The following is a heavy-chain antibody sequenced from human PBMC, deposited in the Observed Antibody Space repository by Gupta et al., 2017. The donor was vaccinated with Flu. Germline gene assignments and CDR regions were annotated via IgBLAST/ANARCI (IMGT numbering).Heavy chain of an antibody. Sequence: WIRQRPGKGLEWIGHIYYSGYTYYNPSLKSRVTISVDTSKNQFSLKLSSMTAADTAVYYCARGYCSGGTCYSGGHNWFDPWGQVTQVTVSS. CDR2: IYYSGYT. V-gene: IGHV4-31*02. CDR3: ARGYCSGGTCYSGGHNWFDP. D-gene: IGHD2-15*01. J-gene: IGHJ5*02.